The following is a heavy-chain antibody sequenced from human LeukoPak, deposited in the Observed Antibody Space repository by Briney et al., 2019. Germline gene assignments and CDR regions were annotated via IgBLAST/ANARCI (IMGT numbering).Heavy chain of an antibody. V-gene: IGHV3-30*02. CDR1: GFTFSSYG. Sequence: GGSLRLSCAASGFTFSSYGMQWVRQAPGKGLEWVTFIPYNGNNKYYADSVKGRFTISRDNSKNTLHLQMNSLRAEDTAVYYCAKQGSGYSSDYWGQGTLVTVS. J-gene: IGHJ4*02. CDR3: AKQGSGYSSDY. CDR2: IPYNGNNK. D-gene: IGHD5-18*01.